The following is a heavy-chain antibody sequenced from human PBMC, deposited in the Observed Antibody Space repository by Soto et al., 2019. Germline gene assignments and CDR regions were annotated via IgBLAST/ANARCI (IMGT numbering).Heavy chain of an antibody. Sequence: QVQLQQWGAGLLKPSETLSLTCAVYGGSFSGYYWSWIRQPPGKGLEWIGEIKHSGSTNYNPSLKRRVTISVDTSKNQFSLKLSSVTAADTAVYYCAREGYGDYVGSSPFWGYWGQGTLVTVSS. D-gene: IGHD4-17*01. CDR3: AREGYGDYVGSSPFWGY. J-gene: IGHJ4*02. CDR2: IKHSGST. V-gene: IGHV4-34*01. CDR1: GGSFSGYY.